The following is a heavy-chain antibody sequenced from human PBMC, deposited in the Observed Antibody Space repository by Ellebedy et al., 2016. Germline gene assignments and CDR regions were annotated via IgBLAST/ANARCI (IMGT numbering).Heavy chain of an antibody. Sequence: GGSLRLSCAASGFTFSSYGMHWVRQAPGKGLEWVAVIWYDGSNKYCADSVKGRFTISRDNSKNTLYLQMNSLRAEDTAVYFCGRGNTIPGPEPLDYWGQGTLVTVSS. D-gene: IGHD1-14*01. V-gene: IGHV3-33*01. J-gene: IGHJ4*02. CDR2: IWYDGSNK. CDR3: GRGNTIPGPEPLDY. CDR1: GFTFSSYG.